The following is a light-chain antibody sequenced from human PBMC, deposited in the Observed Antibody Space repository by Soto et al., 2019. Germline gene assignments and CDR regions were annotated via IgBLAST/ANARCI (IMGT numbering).Light chain of an antibody. J-gene: IGLJ3*02. Sequence: QSALTQPASVSGSPGQSITISCTGTSGDIGSYNRVSWYQQHPGKAPKLIIYEVTDRPSGLPDRFSGSKSGTSASLAITGLHGEDEADYYCQSYDTSLRAWVFGGGTKLTVL. CDR3: QSYDTSLRAWV. V-gene: IGLV2-14*01. CDR2: EVT. CDR1: SGDIGSYNR.